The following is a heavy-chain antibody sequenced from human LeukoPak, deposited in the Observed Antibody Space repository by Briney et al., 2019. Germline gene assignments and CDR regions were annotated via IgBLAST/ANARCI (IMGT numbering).Heavy chain of an antibody. Sequence: SETLSLTCTVSGGSISSYYWSWIRQPPGKGLEWIGEINHSGSTNYNPSLKSRVTISVDTSKNQFSLKLSSVTAADTAVYYCARAPSRTAHTDYWGQGTLVTVSS. CDR2: INHSGST. CDR1: GGSISSYY. CDR3: ARAPSRTAHTDY. D-gene: IGHD1-14*01. V-gene: IGHV4-34*01. J-gene: IGHJ4*02.